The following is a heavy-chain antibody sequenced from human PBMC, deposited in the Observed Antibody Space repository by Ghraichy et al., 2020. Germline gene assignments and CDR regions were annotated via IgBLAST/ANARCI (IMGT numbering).Heavy chain of an antibody. CDR2: IKQDGSEK. Sequence: GGSLRLSCAASGFTFSSYWMSWVRQAPGKGLEWVANIKQDGSEKYYVDSVKGRFTISRDNAKNSLYLQMNSLRAEDTAVYYCARSIHLECLLYYYYYYGMDVWGQGTTVTVSS. D-gene: IGHD3-3*01. V-gene: IGHV3-7*03. J-gene: IGHJ6*02. CDR3: ARSIHLECLLYYYYYYGMDV. CDR1: GFTFSSYW.